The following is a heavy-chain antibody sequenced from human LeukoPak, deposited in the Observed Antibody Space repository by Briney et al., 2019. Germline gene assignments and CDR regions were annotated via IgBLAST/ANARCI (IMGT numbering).Heavy chain of an antibody. D-gene: IGHD3-10*01. CDR2: ISGSGGST. J-gene: IGHJ4*02. CDR1: GFTFSSYA. V-gene: IGHV3-23*01. CDR3: AKNDYYGSGSYSDY. Sequence: GGSLRLSCAASGFTFSSYAMSWVRQAPGKGLEWVSAISGSGGSTYYADSVKGRFTISRDNSKSTLYLQMNSLRAEDTAVYYCAKNDYYGSGSYSDYWGQGTLVTVSS.